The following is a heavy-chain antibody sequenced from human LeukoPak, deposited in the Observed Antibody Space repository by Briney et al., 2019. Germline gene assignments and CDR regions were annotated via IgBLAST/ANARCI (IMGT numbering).Heavy chain of an antibody. CDR3: ARGGGSGSYYHRD. CDR1: GLTFSSYG. D-gene: IGHD3-10*01. V-gene: IGHV3-30*03. CDR2: ISYDGNNQ. J-gene: IGHJ4*02. Sequence: PGGSLRLSCAASGLTFSSYGMHWVRQAPGKGLEWVAVISYDGNNQYYGDSVKGRFTISRDNSKNTLYLQMNSLRGGDTAVYYCARGGGSGSYYHRDWGQGTLVTVSS.